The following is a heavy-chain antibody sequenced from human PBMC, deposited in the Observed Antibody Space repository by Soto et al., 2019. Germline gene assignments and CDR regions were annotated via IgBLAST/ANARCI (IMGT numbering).Heavy chain of an antibody. V-gene: IGHV3-23*01. J-gene: IGHJ4*02. CDR1: GFTFSSYA. CDR2: ISGSGGST. Sequence: SLRLSCAAAGFTFSSYAMIWVLQAPGKGLEWVSAISGSGGSTYYADSVKGRFTITRDNSKNTLYLQMNSLRAEDTAVYYCAKAYSSSWPTGVGYWGQGTLVTVSS. D-gene: IGHD6-13*01. CDR3: AKAYSSSWPTGVGY.